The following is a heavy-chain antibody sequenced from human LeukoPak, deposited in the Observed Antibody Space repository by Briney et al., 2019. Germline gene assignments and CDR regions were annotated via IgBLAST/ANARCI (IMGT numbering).Heavy chain of an antibody. D-gene: IGHD4-23*01. CDR2: ISSSNSYI. CDR1: GFTFSSYS. J-gene: IGHJ4*02. Sequence: GGSLRLSCAASGFTFSSYSMNWVRQAPGKGLEWVSSISSSNSYIYYADSVKGRFTISRDNAKNSLYLQMNSLRAEDTAVYYCARERWVDYWGQGTLVTVSS. CDR3: ARERWVDY. V-gene: IGHV3-21*01.